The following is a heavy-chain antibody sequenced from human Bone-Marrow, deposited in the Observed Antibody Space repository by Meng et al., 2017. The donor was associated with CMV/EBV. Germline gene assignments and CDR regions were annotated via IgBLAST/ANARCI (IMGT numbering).Heavy chain of an antibody. CDR2: ISNTGSSI. Sequence: GGSLRLSCAASGFTFSTYEMNWVRQAPGKGLEWISYISNTGSSIYYADSVKGRFTISRDNAKNSLYLQMNSLRAEDTAVYYCAGATTIFGVVKNNYFDYWGQGTLVTVSS. CDR3: AGATTIFGVVKNNYFDY. J-gene: IGHJ4*02. D-gene: IGHD3-3*01. V-gene: IGHV3-48*03. CDR1: GFTFSTYE.